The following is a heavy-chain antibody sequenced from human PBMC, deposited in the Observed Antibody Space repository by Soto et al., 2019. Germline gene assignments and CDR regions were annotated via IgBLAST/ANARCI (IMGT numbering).Heavy chain of an antibody. Sequence: PGGSLRLSCAASGFTFSSYSMNWVRQAPGKGLEWVSSISSSSSYIYYADSVKGRFTISRDNAKNSLYLQMNSLRAEDTAVYYCAIPPHYYDSSGYYPIDYWGQGTLVTVSS. CDR3: AIPPHYYDSSGYYPIDY. D-gene: IGHD3-22*01. CDR2: ISSSSSYI. CDR1: GFTFSSYS. V-gene: IGHV3-21*01. J-gene: IGHJ4*02.